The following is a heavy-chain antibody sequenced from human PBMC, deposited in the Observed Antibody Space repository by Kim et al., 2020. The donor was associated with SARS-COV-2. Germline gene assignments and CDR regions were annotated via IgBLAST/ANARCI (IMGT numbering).Heavy chain of an antibody. J-gene: IGHJ6*02. Sequence: KGRFTIPRDNSKNTLYLQMNSLRAEDTAVYYCAPRPQWLVQMDYYSYGMDVWGQGTTVTVSS. D-gene: IGHD6-19*01. CDR3: APRPQWLVQMDYYSYGMDV. V-gene: IGHV3-23*01.